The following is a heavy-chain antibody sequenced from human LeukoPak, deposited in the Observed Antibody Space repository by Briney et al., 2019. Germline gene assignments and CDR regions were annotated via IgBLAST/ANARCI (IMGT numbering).Heavy chain of an antibody. CDR3: AKDRRGTGYYNFDY. CDR1: GFTFSSYG. CDR2: ISGSGGST. Sequence: PGGSLRLSCAASGFTFSSYGMHWVRQAPGKGLEWVSAISGSGGSTYYADSVKGRFTISRDNSKNTLYLQMNSLRAEDTAVYYCAKDRRGTGYYNFDYWGQGTLVTVSS. J-gene: IGHJ4*02. V-gene: IGHV3-23*01. D-gene: IGHD3/OR15-3a*01.